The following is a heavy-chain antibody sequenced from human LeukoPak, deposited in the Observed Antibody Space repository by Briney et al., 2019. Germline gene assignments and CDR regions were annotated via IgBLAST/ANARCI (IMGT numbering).Heavy chain of an antibody. Sequence: GGSLRLSCAASGFTFSSYGMHWVRQAPGKGLEWVAVISYDGSNKYYADSVKGRFTISRDNSKNTLYLQMNSLGAEDTAVYYCAKTGIAAAGYFDYWGQGTLVTVSS. CDR2: ISYDGSNK. V-gene: IGHV3-30*18. D-gene: IGHD6-13*01. CDR3: AKTGIAAAGYFDY. J-gene: IGHJ4*02. CDR1: GFTFSSYG.